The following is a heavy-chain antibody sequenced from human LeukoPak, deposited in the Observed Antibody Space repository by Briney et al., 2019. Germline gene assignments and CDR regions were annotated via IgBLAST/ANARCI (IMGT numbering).Heavy chain of an antibody. CDR3: AHSYYDYVWGSYRPFDY. J-gene: IGHJ4*02. V-gene: IGHV3-23*01. CDR2: TSGSGGST. Sequence: PGGSLRLSCAASGFTFSSYGMSWVRQAPGKGLEWVSATSGSGGSTYYADSVKGRFTISRDNSKNTLYLQMNSLRAEDTAVYYCAHSYYDYVWGSYRPFDYWGQGTLVTVSS. D-gene: IGHD3-16*02. CDR1: GFTFSSYG.